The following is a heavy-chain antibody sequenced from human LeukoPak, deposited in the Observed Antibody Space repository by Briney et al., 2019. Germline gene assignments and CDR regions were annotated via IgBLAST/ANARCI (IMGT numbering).Heavy chain of an antibody. CDR1: GFTFNNYA. CDR2: ISARGGTT. D-gene: IGHD2-2*01. CDR3: AKEPREYCSSTSCPNWFDS. V-gene: IGHV3-23*01. J-gene: IGHJ5*01. Sequence: PGGSLRLSCAASGFTFNNYAMSWVRQAPGKGLEWVSAISARGGTTYYADSVKGRFTISRDNSENTLFLQMNSLRAEDTAVYYCAKEPREYCSSTSCPNWFDSWGQGTLVTVSA.